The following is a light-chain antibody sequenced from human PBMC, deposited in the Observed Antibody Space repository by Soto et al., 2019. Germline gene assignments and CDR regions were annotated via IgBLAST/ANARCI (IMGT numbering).Light chain of an antibody. J-gene: IGKJ3*01. CDR1: QSVSSN. CDR3: QQYNYWPPRIT. Sequence: EIMMTQSPATLSVSPGERATLSCRASQSVSSNLAWYQQKPGQAPRLLIYDASTRATGIPARFSGSGSGTEFTLTISSLQSEDFAVYYCQQYNYWPPRITFGPGTKVDFK. V-gene: IGKV3-15*01. CDR2: DAS.